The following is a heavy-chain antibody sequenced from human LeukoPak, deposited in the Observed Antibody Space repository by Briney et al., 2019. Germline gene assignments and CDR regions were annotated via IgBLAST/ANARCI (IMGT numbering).Heavy chain of an antibody. CDR3: ARVDGYYDNSPHEDY. J-gene: IGHJ4*02. V-gene: IGHV1-46*03. CDR2: INPSGGST. Sequence: ASVKVSCKASGYTFTSYYMHLVRQARGRGLEWMGIINPSGGSTSYAQKFQGRVTMTRDTSTSTVYMELSSLRSEDTAVYYCARVDGYYDNSPHEDYWGQGTLVTVSS. CDR1: GYTFTSYY. D-gene: IGHD3-22*01.